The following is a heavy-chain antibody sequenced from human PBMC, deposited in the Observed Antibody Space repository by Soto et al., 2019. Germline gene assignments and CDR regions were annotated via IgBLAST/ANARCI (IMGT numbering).Heavy chain of an antibody. J-gene: IGHJ3*02. CDR3: ARNRYSSSWYDAFDI. CDR2: ISSSSTYI. Sequence: EVPLVESGGGLVKPGGSLRLSCAASGFTFSSNTMNWVRQAPGKGLEWVSSISSSSTYIYYADSVKGRFTISRDNAKNSLYLQMNSLRAEDTAVYYCARNRYSSSWYDAFDIWGQGTMVTVSS. V-gene: IGHV3-21*01. D-gene: IGHD6-13*01. CDR1: GFTFSSNT.